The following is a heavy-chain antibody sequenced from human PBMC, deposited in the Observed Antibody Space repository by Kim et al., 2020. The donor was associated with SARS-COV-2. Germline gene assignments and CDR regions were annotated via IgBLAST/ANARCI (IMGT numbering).Heavy chain of an antibody. Sequence: SETLSLTCTVSGGSISSYYWSWIRQPPGKGLEWIGYIYYSGSTNYNPSLKSRVTISVDTSKNQFSLKLSSVTAADTAVYYCARDRTPIQRNGMDVWGQGTTVTVSS. CDR2: IYYSGST. V-gene: IGHV4-59*01. D-gene: IGHD5-18*01. CDR3: ARDRTPIQRNGMDV. CDR1: GGSISSYY. J-gene: IGHJ6*02.